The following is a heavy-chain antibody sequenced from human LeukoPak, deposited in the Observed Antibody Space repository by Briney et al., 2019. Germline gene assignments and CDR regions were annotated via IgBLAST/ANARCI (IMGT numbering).Heavy chain of an antibody. CDR2: INPNSGGT. CDR3: ARAVCSSISCYTNWFDP. Sequence: ASVKVSCKASGYTFTSYDINWVRQATGQGLEWMGWINPNSGGTNYAQKFQGRVTMTRDTSISTAYMELSRLRSDDTAVYYCARAVCSSISCYTNWFDPWGQGTLVTVSS. V-gene: IGHV1-2*02. J-gene: IGHJ5*02. CDR1: GYTFTSYD. D-gene: IGHD2-2*02.